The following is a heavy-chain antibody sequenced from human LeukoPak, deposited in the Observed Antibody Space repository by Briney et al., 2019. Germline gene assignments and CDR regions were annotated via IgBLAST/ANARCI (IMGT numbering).Heavy chain of an antibody. CDR2: IKEDGSEK. CDR1: GFNFNNYW. CDR3: ARDVWLPDY. J-gene: IGHJ4*02. Sequence: GGSLRLSCAASGFNFNNYWMVWVRQLPGKGLQWVANIKEDGSEKNYVDSVKGRFTISGDNAKNSLYLQMNGLRVEDTAVYYCARDVWLPDYWGQGTLVTVTS. V-gene: IGHV3-7*01. D-gene: IGHD3-16*01.